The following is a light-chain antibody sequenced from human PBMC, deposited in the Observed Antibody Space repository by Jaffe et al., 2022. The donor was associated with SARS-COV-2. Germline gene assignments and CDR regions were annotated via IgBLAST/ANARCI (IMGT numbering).Light chain of an antibody. CDR1: QDISNH. J-gene: IGKJ2*01. CDR3: QHYHNFPPYT. V-gene: IGKV1-33*01. CDR2: DAS. Sequence: DIQMTQSPSSLSASVGDRVTITCQASQDISNHLNWYQQKPGKAPKLLIYDASNLETGVPSRFSGSGSGTDFTFTITSLQPEDIARYYCQHYHNFPPYTFGQGTRLEIK.